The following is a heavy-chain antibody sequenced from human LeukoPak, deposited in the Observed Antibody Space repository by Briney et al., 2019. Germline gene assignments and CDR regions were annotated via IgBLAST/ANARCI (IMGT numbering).Heavy chain of an antibody. V-gene: IGHV4-34*01. D-gene: IGHD3-3*01. J-gene: IGHJ3*02. Sequence: SETLSLTCAVYGGSFSGYYWSWIRQPPGKGLEWIGEINHSGSTNYNPSLKSRVTISVDTSKNQFSLKLSSVTAADTVVYYCARDFGVVTGDAFDIWGQGTMVTVSS. CDR3: ARDFGVVTGDAFDI. CDR2: INHSGST. CDR1: GGSFSGYY.